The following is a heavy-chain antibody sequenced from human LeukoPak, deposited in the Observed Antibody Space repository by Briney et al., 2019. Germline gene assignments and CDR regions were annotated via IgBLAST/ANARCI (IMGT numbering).Heavy chain of an antibody. J-gene: IGHJ4*02. V-gene: IGHV4-30-2*01. Sequence: SETLSLTCTVSGGSISSGGYSWSWIRQPPGKGLEWIGYIYHSGSTYYNPSLKSRVTISVDRSKNQFSLKLSSVTAADTAVYYCARRSHLLEAADYWGQGTLVTVSS. CDR3: ARRSHLLEAADY. CDR1: GGSISSGGYS. D-gene: IGHD1-1*01. CDR2: IYHSGST.